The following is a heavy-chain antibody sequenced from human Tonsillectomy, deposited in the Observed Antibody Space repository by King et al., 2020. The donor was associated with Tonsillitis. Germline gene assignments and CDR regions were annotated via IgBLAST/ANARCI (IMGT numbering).Heavy chain of an antibody. Sequence: QLVQSGAEVKKPGSSVKVSCKASGGTFSSYAISWVRQAPGQGLEWMGGIIPIFGTANYAQKFQGRVTITADESTSTAYMELSSLRSEDTAVYYCARVPQYYYDSSGYSHAFDIWGQGKMVTVSS. V-gene: IGHV1-69*01. J-gene: IGHJ3*02. CDR1: GGTFSSYA. D-gene: IGHD3-22*01. CDR2: IIPIFGTA. CDR3: ARVPQYYYDSSGYSHAFDI.